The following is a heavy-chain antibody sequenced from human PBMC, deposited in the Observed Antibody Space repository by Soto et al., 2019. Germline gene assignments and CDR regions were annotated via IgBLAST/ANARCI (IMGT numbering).Heavy chain of an antibody. J-gene: IGHJ4*02. Sequence: QITLKESGPTLVKPTQTLTLTCTFSGFSLSTSGVGVGWIRQPPGKALEWLALIYWDDDKRYSPSLKSRPTITKDTSKNQVVLTTTNMDPVDTATYYCAHSLIPNWGSRGAFDYWGQGTLVTVSS. CDR1: GFSLSTSGVG. CDR2: IYWDDDK. CDR3: AHSLIPNWGSRGAFDY. D-gene: IGHD7-27*01. V-gene: IGHV2-5*02.